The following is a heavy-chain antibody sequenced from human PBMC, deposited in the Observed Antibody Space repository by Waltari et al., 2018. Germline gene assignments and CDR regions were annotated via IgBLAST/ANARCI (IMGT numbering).Heavy chain of an antibody. CDR3: ARGRGVLSDAYFDY. D-gene: IGHD3-10*01. CDR1: GLSFSDKG. J-gene: IGHJ4*02. Sequence: QIQLVESGGGVVQPGRSLGLACAASGLSFSDKGMHWVRQAPGKGLEWVAVIWYDGSRTLYADSVKGRFTISRDNSKNTLSLQMNSLRAEDTALYYCARGRGVLSDAYFDYWGQGTLVTVSS. V-gene: IGHV3-33*01. CDR2: IWYDGSRT.